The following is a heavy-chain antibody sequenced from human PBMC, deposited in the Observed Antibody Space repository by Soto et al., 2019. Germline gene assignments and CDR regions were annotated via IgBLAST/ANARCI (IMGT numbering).Heavy chain of an antibody. V-gene: IGHV3-23*01. CDR2: ISGSGDKT. J-gene: IGHJ6*02. CDR1: GFSFSTYP. Sequence: PGWSLRLSCAASGFSFSTYPMVWVRQAPGKRLEAVSSISGSGDKTYYKDSVKGRFTISRDNSKNSVDLQMNSLRPEDTAVYYCAKILSTVTTYYYGMDAWGQGTTVTVSS. D-gene: IGHD4-17*01. CDR3: AKILSTVTTYYYGMDA.